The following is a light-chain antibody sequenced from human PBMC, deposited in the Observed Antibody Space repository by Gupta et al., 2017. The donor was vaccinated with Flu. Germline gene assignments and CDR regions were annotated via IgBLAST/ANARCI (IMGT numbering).Light chain of an antibody. CDR3: QQYNYWPPMYT. V-gene: IGKV3-15*01. CDR1: QSVSSN. Sequence: RATLSCSASQSVSSNLACYEQKPGQAPRLLIYGSSIRATGIPAMFSGSGSGTEFTLTIRSLQSEDFAVYSVQQYNYWPPMYTFGQGTRLEIK. CDR2: GSS. J-gene: IGKJ2*01.